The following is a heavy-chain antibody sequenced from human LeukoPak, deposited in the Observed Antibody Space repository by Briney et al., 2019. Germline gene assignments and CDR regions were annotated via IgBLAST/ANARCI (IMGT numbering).Heavy chain of an antibody. J-gene: IGHJ4*02. CDR3: ARGDTFGGNGDY. D-gene: IGHD3-16*01. V-gene: IGHV1-18*01. CDR1: GYTFTSYG. Sequence: ASVKVSCKASGYTFTSYGISRVRQVPGQGLEWMGWISPYNGNTDSAQRLQGRVTMTTDTSTSTAYMELRSLRSDDTAVYYCARGDTFGGNGDYWGQGTLVTVSS. CDR2: ISPYNGNT.